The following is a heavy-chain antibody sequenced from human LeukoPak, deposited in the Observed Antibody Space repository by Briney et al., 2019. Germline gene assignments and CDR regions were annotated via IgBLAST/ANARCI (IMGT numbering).Heavy chain of an antibody. V-gene: IGHV3-7*03. CDR3: LRGMSN. CDR1: GFTFNSYW. Sequence: GGSLRLSRAASGFTFNSYWMHWVRQAPGKGLDWVANIKQDGSEKYYMDSVKGRFTISRDNAKNSLYLQMNSLTAEDTAVYYCLRGMSNWGQGTLVTVSS. J-gene: IGHJ4*02. CDR2: IKQDGSEK.